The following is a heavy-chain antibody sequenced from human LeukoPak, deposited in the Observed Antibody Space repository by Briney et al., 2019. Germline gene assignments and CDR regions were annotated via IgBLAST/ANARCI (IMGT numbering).Heavy chain of an antibody. CDR1: GGSVTSHY. J-gene: IGHJ5*02. CDR3: ARGYCSDERCPVFPS. D-gene: IGHD2-15*01. CDR2: ISSSETT. V-gene: IGHV4-59*02. Sequence: SETLSLTCSVSGGSVTSHYWNWVRQTPGKGLEWIGYISSSETTDYGPSFKSRVTMSLDTSKNQFSLKLSSVTAADTGVYYCARGYCSDERCPVFPSWGQGTLVTVSS.